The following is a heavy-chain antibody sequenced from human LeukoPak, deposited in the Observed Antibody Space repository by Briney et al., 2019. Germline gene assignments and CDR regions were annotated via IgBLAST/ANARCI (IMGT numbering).Heavy chain of an antibody. CDR1: GYTFTGYA. CDR3: ARERGRMVRGVFDTFDY. V-gene: IGHV1-3*01. D-gene: IGHD3-10*01. CDR2: INAGNGNT. J-gene: IGHJ4*02. Sequence: ASVKVSCKASGYTFTGYAMHWVRQAPGQRLEWMGWINAGNGNTKYSQKFQGRVTITRDTSASTAYMELSSLRSEDTAVYYCARERGRMVRGVFDTFDYWGQGTLVTVSS.